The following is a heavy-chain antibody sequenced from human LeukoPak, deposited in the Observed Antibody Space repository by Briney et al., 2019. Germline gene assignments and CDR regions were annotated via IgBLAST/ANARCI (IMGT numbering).Heavy chain of an antibody. V-gene: IGHV4-59*12. Sequence: SETLSLTCTVSGGSISSYYWSWVRQPPGKGLEWIGFVYYTGSTNYSPSLKSRVTISVDTSKNQFSLKLSSVTAADTAVYYCARRLFGALRYFAGLDYWGQGTLVTVSS. D-gene: IGHD3-9*01. J-gene: IGHJ4*02. CDR3: ARRLFGALRYFAGLDY. CDR1: GGSISSYY. CDR2: VYYTGST.